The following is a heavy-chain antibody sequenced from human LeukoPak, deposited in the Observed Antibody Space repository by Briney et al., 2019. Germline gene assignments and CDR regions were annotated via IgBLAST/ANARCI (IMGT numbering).Heavy chain of an antibody. CDR3: SASGDTTGYYYPFEH. CDR2: MYPNGST. CDR1: GDSISSLY. D-gene: IGHD3-22*01. J-gene: IGHJ4*02. V-gene: IGHV4-4*07. Sequence: SETLSLTCTVSGDSISSLYWSWIRQPAGKSLEWIGRMYPNGSTKSNPSLRSRVTMSVDTSKKQFSLKLTSVTAADTAVYYCSASGDTTGYYYPFEHWGQGILVTVSS.